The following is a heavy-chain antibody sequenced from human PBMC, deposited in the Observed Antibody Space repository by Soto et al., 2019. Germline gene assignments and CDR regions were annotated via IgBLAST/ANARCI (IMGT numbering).Heavy chain of an antibody. D-gene: IGHD2-15*01. CDR2: INADGRST. CDR1: GFTFTHYW. CDR3: ARDVFQGRFCVHGGCYPVASDS. V-gene: IGHV3-74*01. J-gene: IGHJ4*02. Sequence: GGSLRLSCTASGFTFTHYWMHWVRQAPGKGLLWVSRINADGRSTTYADSVKGRFTTSRDNARNTLYLQMNSLGVDDTAVYYCARDVFQGRFCVHGGCYPVASDSWGQGTLVTVSS.